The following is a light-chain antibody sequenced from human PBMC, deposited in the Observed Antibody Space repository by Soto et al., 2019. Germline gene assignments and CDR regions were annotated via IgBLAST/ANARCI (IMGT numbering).Light chain of an antibody. CDR2: EAS. CDR1: QNINKN. V-gene: IGKV1-39*01. Sequence: DIQMTQSPSSLSASVGDSVTISCRASQNINKNLNWYQQKSGKAPSLLIYEASTFQSGVPSRFSGSGSGTDFTLAITNLQPEDVATYYCQQSSQTPYTFGQGTKLEI. J-gene: IGKJ2*01. CDR3: QQSSQTPYT.